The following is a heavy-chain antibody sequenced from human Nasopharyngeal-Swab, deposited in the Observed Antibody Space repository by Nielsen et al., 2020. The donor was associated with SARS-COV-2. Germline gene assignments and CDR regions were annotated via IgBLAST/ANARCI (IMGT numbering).Heavy chain of an antibody. J-gene: IGHJ6*02. D-gene: IGHD5-24*01. Sequence: SSVKVSCKASGGTFSSYAISWVRQAPGQGLEWMGGIIPIFGTANYAQKFQGRVTITADESTSTAYMELSSLRSEDTAVYYCARGRHLRPRDGYNLGGMDVWGQGTTVTVSS. CDR2: IIPIFGTA. CDR1: GGTFSSYA. V-gene: IGHV1-69*13. CDR3: ARGRHLRPRDGYNLGGMDV.